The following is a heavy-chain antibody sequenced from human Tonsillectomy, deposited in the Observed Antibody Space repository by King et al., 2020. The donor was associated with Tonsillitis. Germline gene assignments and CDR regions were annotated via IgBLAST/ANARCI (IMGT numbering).Heavy chain of an antibody. CDR3: AKGGRPTDAFDI. Sequence: VQLVESGGVVVQPGGSLRLSCAASGFTFDDYTMHWVRQAPGKGLEWVSLISWGGGSTYYADSVKGRFTISRDNSKNSLYLQMNSLRTEDTALYYCAKGGRPTDAFDIWGQGTMVTVSS. CDR2: ISWGGGST. J-gene: IGHJ3*02. V-gene: IGHV3-43*01. CDR1: GFTFDDYT.